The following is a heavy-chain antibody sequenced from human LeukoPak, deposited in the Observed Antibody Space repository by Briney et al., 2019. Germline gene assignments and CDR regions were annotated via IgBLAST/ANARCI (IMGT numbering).Heavy chain of an antibody. CDR1: GGSISSYY. CDR2: LSKSGNT. Sequence: SETLSLTCTVSGGSISSYYWSWIRPPPGKGLEWIGYLSKSGNTNYSPSLKSRVTIFGDTSKNQFFLELSSVTAADTAVYYCARARYVNSFYAFDIWGQGTLVTVSS. J-gene: IGHJ3*02. D-gene: IGHD3-9*01. CDR3: ARARYVNSFYAFDI. V-gene: IGHV4-59*01.